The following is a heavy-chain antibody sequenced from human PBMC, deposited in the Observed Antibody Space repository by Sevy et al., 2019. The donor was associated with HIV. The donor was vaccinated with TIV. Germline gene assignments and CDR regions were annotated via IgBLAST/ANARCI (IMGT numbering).Heavy chain of an antibody. CDR3: ARDRYYDASGYYYYYYGMDV. J-gene: IGHJ6*02. D-gene: IGHD3-22*01. CDR2: FYSDGRT. V-gene: IGHV3-66*01. CDR1: GLSVSDNY. Sequence: GGSLRLSCAGSGLSVSDNYMNWVRQAPGKGLELVSVFYSDGRTYYADSVKGRFTISRDNSKNTLYLHMRNLRPEDTAVYYCARDRYYDASGYYYYYYGMDVWGQGTTVTVSS.